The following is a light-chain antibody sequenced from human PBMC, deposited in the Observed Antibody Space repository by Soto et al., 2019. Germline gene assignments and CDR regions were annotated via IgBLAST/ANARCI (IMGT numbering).Light chain of an antibody. CDR1: QSVSSSY. CDR3: QQYGSSRYS. Sequence: EIVLTQSPGPLSLSPGERATLSCRASQSVSSSYLAWYQQKPGQAPRLLIYGASSRATGIPDRFSGSGSGTDFTLTISRLEPEDLAVYYCQQYGSSRYSFGQGPKLE. J-gene: IGKJ2*03. V-gene: IGKV3-20*01. CDR2: GAS.